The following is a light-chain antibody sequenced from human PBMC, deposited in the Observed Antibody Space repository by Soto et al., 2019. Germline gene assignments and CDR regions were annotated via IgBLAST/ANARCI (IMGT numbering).Light chain of an antibody. Sequence: DIVLTQSPGTLSLSPGERATLSCRASQSVDSRYLAWYQPKPGQAPRLLIYAVSSRATGIPDRFSGSGSGTDFTLTISRLEPEDFAEYYCQQYGSSPRYSFGQGTKLEIK. V-gene: IGKV3-20*01. CDR2: AVS. CDR1: QSVDSRY. CDR3: QQYGSSPRYS. J-gene: IGKJ2*03.